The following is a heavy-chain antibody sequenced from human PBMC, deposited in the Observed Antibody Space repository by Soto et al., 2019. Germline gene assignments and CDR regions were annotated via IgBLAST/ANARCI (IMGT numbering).Heavy chain of an antibody. Sequence: QVQLQESGPGLVKPSETLSLTCTVSGDSISRYYWSWIRLSPGKGLEWIGYIYYSGETNYNPSVKSRVTISVDSTKNQFSLKLSSVTAADTAVYYCARDQGGEFLKGSGMDVWGQWTTVTVSS. CDR1: GDSISRYY. J-gene: IGHJ6*02. CDR2: IYYSGET. D-gene: IGHD3-10*01. CDR3: ARDQGGEFLKGSGMDV. V-gene: IGHV4-59*01.